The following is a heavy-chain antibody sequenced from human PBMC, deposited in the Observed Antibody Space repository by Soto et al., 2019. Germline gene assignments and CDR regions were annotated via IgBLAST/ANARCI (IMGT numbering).Heavy chain of an antibody. D-gene: IGHD2-15*01. J-gene: IGHJ6*03. V-gene: IGHV3-7*01. CDR1: GFTFSSYW. CDR3: ASGYCSGGSCSDYYYYYYYMDV. CDR2: IKQDGSEK. Sequence: PGGSLRLSCAASGFTFSSYWMSWVRQAPGKGLEWVANIKQDGSEKYYVDSVKGRFTISRDNAKNSLYLQMNSLRAEDTAVYYCASGYCSGGSCSDYYYYYYYMDVWGKGTTVTVSS.